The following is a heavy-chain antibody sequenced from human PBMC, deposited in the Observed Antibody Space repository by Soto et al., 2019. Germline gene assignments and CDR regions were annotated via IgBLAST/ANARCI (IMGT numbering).Heavy chain of an antibody. V-gene: IGHV4-39*01. Sequence: SETLSLTCTVSGGSISSSSYYWGWIRQPPGKGLEWIGSIYYSGSTYYNPSLKSRVTISVDTSKNQFSLKLSSVTAADTAVYYCARSPYYYDSSGYWGYWGQGTLVTVSS. J-gene: IGHJ4*02. CDR2: IYYSGST. D-gene: IGHD3-22*01. CDR3: ARSPYYYDSSGYWGY. CDR1: GGSISSSSYY.